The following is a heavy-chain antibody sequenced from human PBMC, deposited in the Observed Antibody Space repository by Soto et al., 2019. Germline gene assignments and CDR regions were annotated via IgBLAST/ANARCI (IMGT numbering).Heavy chain of an antibody. CDR3: AVKALTRYNWKGDVTDY. CDR1: GFTFSSYA. CDR2: ISGSGGST. Sequence: EVQLSESGGGLVQPGGSLRLSCAASGFTFSSYAMSWVRQAPGKGLEWVSAISGSGGSTYYADSVKGRFTISRDNSKNTLYLQMNSLRAEDTAVYYCAVKALTRYNWKGDVTDYWGQGTLVTVSS. V-gene: IGHV3-23*01. D-gene: IGHD1-1*01. J-gene: IGHJ4*02.